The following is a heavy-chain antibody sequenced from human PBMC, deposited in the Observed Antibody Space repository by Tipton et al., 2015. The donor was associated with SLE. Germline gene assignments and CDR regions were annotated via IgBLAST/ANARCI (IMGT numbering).Heavy chain of an antibody. V-gene: IGHV4-34*01. CDR2: INHGGST. D-gene: IGHD3-22*01. CDR1: GGSFSAYY. J-gene: IGHJ3*02. Sequence: TLSLTCAVYGGSFSAYYWSWIRQPPGKGLEWIGEINHGGSTNHNSSLKSRVTLSVDTSKSQFSLWLSSVTAADTGVYYCARGLNFFDSSALDAFDIWGQGTLVTVSA. CDR3: ARGLNFFDSSALDAFDI.